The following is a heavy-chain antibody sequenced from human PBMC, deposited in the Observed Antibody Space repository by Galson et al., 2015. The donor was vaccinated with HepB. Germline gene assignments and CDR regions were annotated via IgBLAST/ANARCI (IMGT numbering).Heavy chain of an antibody. D-gene: IGHD6-13*01. Sequence: SVKVSCKASGYIFTSNGISWVRQAPGQGLEWMGWISGYSGDIDYAEKFQGRVTMTTDTSTSTAYMELRSLRYDDTAGYFCARDPRIAAAGQLYYLDFWGQGTLFTVSS. CDR3: ARDPRIAAAGQLYYLDF. J-gene: IGHJ4*02. CDR1: GYIFTSNG. CDR2: ISGYSGDI. V-gene: IGHV1-18*01.